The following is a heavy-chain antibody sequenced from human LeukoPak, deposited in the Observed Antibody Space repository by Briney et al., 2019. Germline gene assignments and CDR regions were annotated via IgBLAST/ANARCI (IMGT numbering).Heavy chain of an antibody. D-gene: IGHD5-24*01. J-gene: IGHJ4*02. Sequence: GASVKVSCKASGYTFTSYAMYWVRQAPGHRLEWIGWITPSGGTNYPQKFQGRVAITRDTSITTAYMDLSRLTSDDTAVYYCARDRYGDGFAHFDYWGQGALVTVSS. CDR3: ARDRYGDGFAHFDY. CDR1: GYTFTSYA. CDR2: ITPSGGT. V-gene: IGHV1-2*02.